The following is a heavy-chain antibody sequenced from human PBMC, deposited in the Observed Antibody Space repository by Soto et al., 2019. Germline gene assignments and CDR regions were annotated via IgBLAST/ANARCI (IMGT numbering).Heavy chain of an antibody. J-gene: IGHJ4*02. CDR1: GGSISNYY. CDR2: VLYSGST. Sequence: TLSLTCTVSGGSISNYYWSWIRQPPGKGLEWIGYVLYSGSTNYNPSLKSRVTISLDTSRTQFSLKLTSVTAADTAVYYCARASLQWLLSYWGQGALVTVSS. V-gene: IGHV4-59*01. D-gene: IGHD3-3*01. CDR3: ARASLQWLLSY.